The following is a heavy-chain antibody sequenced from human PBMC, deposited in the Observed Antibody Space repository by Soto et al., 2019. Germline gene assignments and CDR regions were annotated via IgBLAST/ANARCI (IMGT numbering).Heavy chain of an antibody. CDR2: IYSGGST. CDR1: GFTVSSNY. Sequence: EVQLVESGGGLVQPGGSLRLSCAASGFTVSSNYMSWVRQAPGKGLEWVSVIYSGGSTYYADSVKGRFTISRDNSKNTLYLQMNSLRAEDTAVCYCARGGTMVRGVYYMDVWGKGTTVTVSS. CDR3: ARGGTMVRGVYYMDV. D-gene: IGHD3-10*01. J-gene: IGHJ6*03. V-gene: IGHV3-66*01.